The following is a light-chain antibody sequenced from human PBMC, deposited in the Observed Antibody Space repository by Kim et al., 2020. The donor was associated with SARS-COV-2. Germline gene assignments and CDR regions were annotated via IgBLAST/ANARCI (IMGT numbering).Light chain of an antibody. Sequence: SYELTQPHSVSVSPGQTASITCSGDKLGDKYACWYQQKPGQSPVLVIYQDNKRPSGIPERFSASSSGNTATLTITGTQAMDEADYYCQAWDSSTLYVFGTGTKVTVL. CDR3: QAWDSSTLYV. J-gene: IGLJ1*01. V-gene: IGLV3-1*01. CDR1: KLGDKY. CDR2: QDN.